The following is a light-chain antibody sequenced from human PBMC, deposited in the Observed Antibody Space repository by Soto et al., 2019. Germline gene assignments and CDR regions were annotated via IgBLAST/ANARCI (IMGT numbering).Light chain of an antibody. CDR2: EVN. CDR3: SSHAGSNHVV. V-gene: IGLV2-8*01. CDR1: SSDVGGYNY. Sequence: QSALTQAPSASGSPGQSVTISCTGTSSDVGGYNYVSWYQQHPGKAPKLIIYEVNKRPSGVPARFSGSKSGNTASLTVSGLQAEDEADYYCSSHAGSNHVVFGGGTKVTVL. J-gene: IGLJ2*01.